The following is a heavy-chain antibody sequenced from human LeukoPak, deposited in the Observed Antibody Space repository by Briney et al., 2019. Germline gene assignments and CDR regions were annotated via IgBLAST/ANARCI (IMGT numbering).Heavy chain of an antibody. V-gene: IGHV1-8*01. CDR2: VNPNSGNT. J-gene: IGHJ4*02. Sequence: ASVKVSCKASEYTFTSYDVNWVRQATGQGLEWMGWVNPNSGNTAYAQNFQGRVTMTSDTSISTAYMELSSLRSEDTAVYYCARGAWTSSFDYWGQGTLVTVSS. CDR3: ARGAWTSSFDY. CDR1: EYTFTSYD. D-gene: IGHD6-6*01.